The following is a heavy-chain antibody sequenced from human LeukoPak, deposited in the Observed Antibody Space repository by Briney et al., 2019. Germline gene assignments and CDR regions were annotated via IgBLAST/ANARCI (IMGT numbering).Heavy chain of an antibody. CDR3: TPERTDYYDSSGYYYD. J-gene: IGHJ4*02. CDR1: GFTFGDYA. CDR2: IRSKAYGGTT. V-gene: IGHV3-49*03. D-gene: IGHD3-22*01. Sequence: GGSLRLSCTASGFTFGDYAMRWFRQAPGKGLEWVGFIRSKAYGGTTEYAASVKGRFTISRDDSKSIAYLQMNSLKTEDTAVYYCTPERTDYYDSSGYYYDWGQGTLVTVSS.